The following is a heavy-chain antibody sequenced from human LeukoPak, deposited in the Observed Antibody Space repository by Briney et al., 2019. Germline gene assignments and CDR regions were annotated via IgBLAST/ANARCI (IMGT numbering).Heavy chain of an antibody. V-gene: IGHV3-9*03. CDR1: GFTFDDYA. CDR3: AKSTGPYSISFDY. J-gene: IGHJ4*02. Sequence: PGGSLRLSCAASGFTFDDYAMHWVRQAPGKGLEWVSGISWNSGSIGYADSVKGRFTISRDNAKNSLYLQMNSLRAEDMALYYCAKSTGPYSISFDYWGQGTLVTVSS. D-gene: IGHD6-13*01. CDR2: ISWNSGSI.